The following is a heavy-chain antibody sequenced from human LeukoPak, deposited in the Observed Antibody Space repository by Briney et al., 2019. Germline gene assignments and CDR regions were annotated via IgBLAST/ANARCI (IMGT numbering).Heavy chain of an antibody. CDR2: IRYDGSNK. CDR3: AKGSKAVLFTRDHYMDV. Sequence: GGSLRLSCAASGFTFSSYDIHWVRQAPGKGLEWVAFIRYDGSNKYFADSVRGRFTISRDNSKNTLYLHMNSLRAEDTAVYFCAKGSKAVLFTRDHYMDVWGKGTTVTISS. J-gene: IGHJ6*03. D-gene: IGHD6-19*01. V-gene: IGHV3-30*02. CDR1: GFTFSSYD.